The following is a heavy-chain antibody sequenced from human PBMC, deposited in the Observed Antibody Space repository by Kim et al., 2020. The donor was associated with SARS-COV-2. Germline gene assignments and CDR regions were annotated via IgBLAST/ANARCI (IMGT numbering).Heavy chain of an antibody. J-gene: IGHJ6*02. Sequence: GESLKISCKGSGYSFTSYWIGWVRQMPGKGLEWMGIIYPGDSDTRYSPSFQGQVTISADKSISTAYLQWSSLKASDTAMYYCARQSCSSTSCYYYYGMDVWGQGTTVTVSS. CDR2: IYPGDSDT. D-gene: IGHD2-2*01. CDR3: ARQSCSSTSCYYYYGMDV. V-gene: IGHV5-51*01. CDR1: GYSFTSYW.